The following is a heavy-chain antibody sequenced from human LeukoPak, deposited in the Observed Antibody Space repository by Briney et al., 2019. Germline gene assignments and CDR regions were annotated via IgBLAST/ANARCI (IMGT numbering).Heavy chain of an antibody. CDR1: GYTFTSYG. V-gene: IGHV1-46*01. D-gene: IGHD3-3*01. CDR3: ARQIFTIFGVEPSDY. CDR2: INPSGGST. Sequence: ASVKVSCKASGYTFTSYGISWVRQAPGQGLEWMGMINPSGGSTTYAQKFQGRVTMTRDRSTSTVYMELSSLRSEDTAVYYCARQIFTIFGVEPSDYWGQGTLVTVSS. J-gene: IGHJ4*02.